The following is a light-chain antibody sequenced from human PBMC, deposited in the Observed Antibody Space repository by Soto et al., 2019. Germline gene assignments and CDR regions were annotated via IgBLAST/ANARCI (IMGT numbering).Light chain of an antibody. V-gene: IGLV6-57*01. CDR2: EDH. J-gene: IGLJ2*01. CDR3: QSSDTSTVV. CDR1: SGSIASNY. Sequence: NFMLTQPHSVSESPGKTVTISCTRSSGSIASNYVQWFQQRPGSSSTTVIYEDHQRPSGVPDRFSGSIDSSSNSASLTISGLKTEDEADYYCQSSDTSTVVFGGGTKVTVL.